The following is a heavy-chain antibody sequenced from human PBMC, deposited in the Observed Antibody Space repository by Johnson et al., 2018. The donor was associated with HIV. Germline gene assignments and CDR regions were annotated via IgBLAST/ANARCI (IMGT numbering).Heavy chain of an antibody. CDR3: ANSLLLDAFNI. Sequence: VQLVESGGGVERPGESLRLSCVGSGFMFDDYAMNWVRQVPGKGLEWVSFISGSEDDTYYADSVKGRFTISRDTSKTTLYLQMNSLRDEDTAVYYCANSLLLDAFNIWGQGTMVTVSS. CDR1: GFMFDDYA. CDR2: ISGSEDDT. V-gene: IGHV3-23*04. J-gene: IGHJ3*02.